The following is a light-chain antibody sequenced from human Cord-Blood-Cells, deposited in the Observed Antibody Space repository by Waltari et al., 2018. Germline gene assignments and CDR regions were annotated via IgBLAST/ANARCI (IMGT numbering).Light chain of an antibody. CDR1: KLGDKY. J-gene: IGLJ2*01. CDR2: QDS. Sequence: SYELTQPPSVSVSPGQTASITCSGDKLGDKYACWYQQKPGQSPVLVIYQDSKRPSGIPWRFSGSNSGNTATLTIRGTQAMDEAYYYCQAWDSSTAVFGGGTKLTVL. V-gene: IGLV3-1*01. CDR3: QAWDSSTAV.